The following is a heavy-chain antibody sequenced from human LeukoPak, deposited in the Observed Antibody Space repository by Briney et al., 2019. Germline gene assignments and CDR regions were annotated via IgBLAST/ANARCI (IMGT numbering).Heavy chain of an antibody. V-gene: IGHV3-30-3*01. CDR3: ARDDSYGYTKFGY. CDR2: ISYDGSNK. CDR1: GFTFSSYA. Sequence: AGGSLRLSCAASGFTFSSYAMHWVRQAPCKGLEWVAVISYDGSNKYYADSVKGRFTISRDNSKNTLYLQMNSLRAEDTAVYYCARDDSYGYTKFGYWGQGTLVTVSS. J-gene: IGHJ4*02. D-gene: IGHD5-18*01.